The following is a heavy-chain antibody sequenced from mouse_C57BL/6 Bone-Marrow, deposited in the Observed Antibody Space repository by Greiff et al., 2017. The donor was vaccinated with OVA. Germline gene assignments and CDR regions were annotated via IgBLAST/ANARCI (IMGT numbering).Heavy chain of an antibody. CDR2: ISSGGSYT. CDR1: GFTFRSYG. Sequence: EVQLQQSGGDLVKPGGSLKLSCAASGFTFRSYGMSWVRQTPDKRLEWVATISSGGSYTYYPDSVKGRFTISRDNAKNTLYLQMSSLKSEDTAMYYCARHGDYGSFFDYWGQGTTLTVSS. CDR3: ARHGDYGSFFDY. J-gene: IGHJ2*01. D-gene: IGHD1-1*01. V-gene: IGHV5-6*01.